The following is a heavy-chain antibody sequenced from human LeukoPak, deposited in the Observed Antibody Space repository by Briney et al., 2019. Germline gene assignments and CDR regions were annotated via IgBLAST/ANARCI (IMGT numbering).Heavy chain of an antibody. J-gene: IGHJ3*02. CDR1: GFTFSSYA. CDR2: ISGSGGST. CDR3: AKVGRSMIVVVDAFDI. V-gene: IGHV3-23*01. D-gene: IGHD3-22*01. Sequence: QPGGSLRLSCAASGFTFSSYATSWVRQAPGKGLEWVSAISGSGGSTYYAGSVKGRFTISRDNSKNTLYLQMNSLRAEDTAVYYCAKVGRSMIVVVDAFDIWGQGTMVTVSS.